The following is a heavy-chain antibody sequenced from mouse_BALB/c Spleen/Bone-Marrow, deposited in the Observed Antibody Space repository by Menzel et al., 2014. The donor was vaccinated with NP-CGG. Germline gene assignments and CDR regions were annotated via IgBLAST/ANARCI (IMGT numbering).Heavy chain of an antibody. D-gene: IGHD2-4*01. CDR3: ARAIDYDYADGGPFAY. CDR1: GYAFTNYL. V-gene: IGHV1-54*01. Sequence: QVQLQQSGAGLVRPGTSVKVSCKASGYAFTNYLIEWVKKRPGQCLEWIGVINPGSGGTNYNEKFKGKATATADKCSSIGYMQFSSLTSDDSAAYYCARAIDYDYADGGPFAYWGQGTLVTVA. J-gene: IGHJ3*01. CDR2: INPGSGGT.